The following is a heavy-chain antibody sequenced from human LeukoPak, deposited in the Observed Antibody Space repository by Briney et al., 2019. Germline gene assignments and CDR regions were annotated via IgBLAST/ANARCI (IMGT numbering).Heavy chain of an antibody. J-gene: IGHJ4*02. CDR3: TRGSGSDY. CDR1: GFTFGDFA. V-gene: IGHV3-49*04. D-gene: IGHD2-15*01. CDR2: IRSKGYGGRT. Sequence: GGSLRLSCAASGFTFGDFAISWVRQAPGKGLEWIGFIRSKGYGGRTEYAASVKGRFTISRDDSKSIAYLQMNSLETEDTAVYYCTRGSGSDYWGQGTLVTVSS.